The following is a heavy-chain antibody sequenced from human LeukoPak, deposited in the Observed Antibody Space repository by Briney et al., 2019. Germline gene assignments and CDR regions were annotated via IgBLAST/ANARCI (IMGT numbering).Heavy chain of an antibody. V-gene: IGHV4-39*07. Sequence: PSETLSLTCTVSGGSIITRSYYWGWLRQPPGKGLEWIGSIFYSGSTYYNPSLKSRFTISVDTSMNQFSLKLSSVNAADTAVYYCATEKNVGAPGVFDPWGQGTLVTVSS. CDR2: IFYSGST. CDR3: ATEKNVGAPGVFDP. J-gene: IGHJ5*02. D-gene: IGHD3-3*01. CDR1: GGSIITRSYY.